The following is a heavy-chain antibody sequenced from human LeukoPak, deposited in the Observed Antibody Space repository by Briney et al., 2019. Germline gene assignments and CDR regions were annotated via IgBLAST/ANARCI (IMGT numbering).Heavy chain of an antibody. CDR1: GFTFSSYG. Sequence: GRSLRLSCAASGFTFSSYGMHWVRQAPGKGLEWVAVISYDGSNKYYADSVKGRFTISRDNSKNTLYLQMNSLGAEDSAVYYCTTHRTEVSTIGAFDLWGQGTMVTVSS. V-gene: IGHV3-30*03. CDR2: ISYDGSNK. D-gene: IGHD5/OR15-5a*01. J-gene: IGHJ3*01. CDR3: TTHRTEVSTIGAFDL.